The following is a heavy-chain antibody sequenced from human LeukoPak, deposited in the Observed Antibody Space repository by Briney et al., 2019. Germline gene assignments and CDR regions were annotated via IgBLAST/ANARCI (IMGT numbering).Heavy chain of an antibody. CDR1: GGSISSSSYY. D-gene: IGHD3-3*01. Sequence: PSETLSLTCTVSGGSISSSSYYWGWIRQPPGKGLEWIGSIYYSGSTYYNPSLKSRVTISVDTSKNQFSLKLSSVTAADTAVYYCARGLDYDFWSGYYNQYYFDYWGQGTLVTVSS. CDR2: IYYSGST. V-gene: IGHV4-39*01. CDR3: ARGLDYDFWSGYYNQYYFDY. J-gene: IGHJ4*02.